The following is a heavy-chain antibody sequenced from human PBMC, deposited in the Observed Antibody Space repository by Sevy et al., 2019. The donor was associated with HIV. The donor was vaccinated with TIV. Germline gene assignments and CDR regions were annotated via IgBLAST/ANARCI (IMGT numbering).Heavy chain of an antibody. J-gene: IGHJ4*02. Sequence: GGSLRLSCAASVFTFDDYAMHWVRQAPGKGLEWVSGISWNSGSIGYADSVKGRFTISRDNAKNSLYLQMNSLRAEDTALYYCAKGGLGYDILTGYYGAFDYWGQGTLVTVSS. CDR1: VFTFDDYA. V-gene: IGHV3-9*01. D-gene: IGHD3-9*01. CDR2: ISWNSGSI. CDR3: AKGGLGYDILTGYYGAFDY.